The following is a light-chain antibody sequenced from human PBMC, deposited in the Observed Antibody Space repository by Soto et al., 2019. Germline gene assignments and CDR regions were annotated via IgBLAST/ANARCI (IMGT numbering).Light chain of an antibody. CDR1: QGINTF. CDR3: QKLNTYPIN. CDR2: AAS. J-gene: IGKJ5*01. Sequence: QLTQSPSSLSASVGDRVTITCRASQGINTFLAWYQQKAGKAPKLLIYAASTLQSGVPSRFSGSGSGTDFTLTISSLQSEDFATYYCQKLNTYPINCGQGKRRAIK. V-gene: IGKV1-9*01.